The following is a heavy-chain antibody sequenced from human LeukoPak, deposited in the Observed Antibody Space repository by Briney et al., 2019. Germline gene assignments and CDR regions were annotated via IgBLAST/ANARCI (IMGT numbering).Heavy chain of an antibody. V-gene: IGHV3-15*01. CDR3: TSLGY. CDR2: IRSKADGGTT. Sequence: PGGPLRLSCAASGFTFSNAYMNWVRQAPGKGPEWVGRIRSKADGGTTEYAAPVKGRFTISRDDSKNTLDLQMNSLKSEDTAVYYCTSLGYWGQGTLVTVSS. D-gene: IGHD3-3*01. CDR1: GFTFSNAY. J-gene: IGHJ4*02.